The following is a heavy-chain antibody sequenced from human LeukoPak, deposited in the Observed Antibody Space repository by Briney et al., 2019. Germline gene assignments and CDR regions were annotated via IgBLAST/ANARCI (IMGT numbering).Heavy chain of an antibody. D-gene: IGHD4-17*01. CDR2: ISAYNGNT. CDR3: ARDKPTDYGDEVGLDY. V-gene: IGHV1-18*01. J-gene: IGHJ4*02. Sequence: ASVKVSCKASGYTFTSYGISWVRQAPGQGLEWMGRISAYNGNTNYAQKLQGRVTMTTDTSTSTAYMELRSLRSDDTAVDYCARDKPTDYGDEVGLDYWGQATLVTLSS. CDR1: GYTFTSYG.